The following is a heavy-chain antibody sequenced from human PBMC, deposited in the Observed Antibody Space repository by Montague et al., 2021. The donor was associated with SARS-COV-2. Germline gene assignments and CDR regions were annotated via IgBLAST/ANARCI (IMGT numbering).Heavy chain of an antibody. CDR2: VYYSRYT. J-gene: IGHJ4*02. CDR3: ARRRLREDYFDF. V-gene: IGHV4-39*01. CDR1: GDSVSSSDHY. Sequence: SETLSLTCTVSGDSVSSSDHYWGWIRQPPGKELEWLGIVYYSRYTYYNPPVKGLVTISIDASKNQFSLKLNSLTATDTAIYHCARRRLREDYFDFWGQGTLLTVSS. D-gene: IGHD4-17*01.